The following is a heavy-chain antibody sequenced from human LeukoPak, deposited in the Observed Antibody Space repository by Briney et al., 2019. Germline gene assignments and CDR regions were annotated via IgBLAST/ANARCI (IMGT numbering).Heavy chain of an antibody. J-gene: IGHJ3*02. CDR3: ARGFDTGYCGGDCWGAFDI. CDR2: IKQDGSEK. Sequence: PGGSLRLSCAASGFTFSSYWMSWVRQAPGKGLEWVANIKQDGSEKYYVDSVKGRFTISRDNAKNSLYLQMNSLRAEDTAVYYCARGFDTGYCGGDCWGAFDIWGQGTMVTVSS. CDR1: GFTFSSYW. D-gene: IGHD2-21*02. V-gene: IGHV3-7*01.